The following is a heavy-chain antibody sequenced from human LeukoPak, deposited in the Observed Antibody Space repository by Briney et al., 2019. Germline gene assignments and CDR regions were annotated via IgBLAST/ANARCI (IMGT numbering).Heavy chain of an antibody. Sequence: AASGVTFSKAWMSWVRQAPGKWLEWVGRIKSKTDGWTTDFAAPVKGRFTISRDDSKNTLYLQMNSLRPEDTAVYFCTTDLLDYWGQGTLVTVSS. D-gene: IGHD2-15*01. CDR1: GVTFSKAW. V-gene: IGHV3-15*01. CDR3: TTDLLDY. CDR2: IKSKTDGWTT. J-gene: IGHJ4*02.